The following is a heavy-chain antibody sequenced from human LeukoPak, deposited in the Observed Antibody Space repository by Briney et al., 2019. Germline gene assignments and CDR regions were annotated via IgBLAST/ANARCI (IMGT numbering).Heavy chain of an antibody. V-gene: IGHV3-74*01. CDR2: INSDGSAT. CDR1: GFSFSTHW. D-gene: IGHD3-22*01. Sequence: HPGGSLRLSCAASGFSFSTHWMHWVRQAPGKGLVYVAQINSDGSATAYADSVKGRFTISRDNAKNILYLEMSSLRAEDTAVYYCGSLTVVARDHWGQGTLVTVSS. J-gene: IGHJ4*02. CDR3: GSLTVVARDH.